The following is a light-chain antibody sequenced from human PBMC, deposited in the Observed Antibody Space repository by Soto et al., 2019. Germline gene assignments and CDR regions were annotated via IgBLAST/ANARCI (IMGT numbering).Light chain of an antibody. CDR2: GAS. Sequence: EIVLTQSPGTLSLSPGERVNISCRASQRVSGSNVGWYQQKPGQAPSLLIYGASKRTTGFPDRFSGSGSGTEFILTISRREPEGFAVYYCHYYGRSPLPFGGGTKVDIK. J-gene: IGKJ4*01. CDR1: QRVSGSN. V-gene: IGKV3-20*01. CDR3: HYYGRSPLP.